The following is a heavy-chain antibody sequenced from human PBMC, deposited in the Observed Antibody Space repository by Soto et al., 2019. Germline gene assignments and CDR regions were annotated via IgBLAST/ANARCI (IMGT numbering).Heavy chain of an antibody. J-gene: IGHJ3*01. CDR1: GGSISTGGFY. CDR3: AQAVVFTGGDAFDV. CDR2: IFYSGRT. D-gene: IGHD1-1*01. V-gene: IGHV4-31*03. Sequence: QVQLRESGPGLVKPSQTLSLTCTVSGGSISTGGFYWDLIRQYPGKGLEWIGSIFYSGRTSDNPPLTSRVTMSIEASKNRFSLRLSSVTAADTAVYYCAQAVVFTGGDAFDVWGQGRLVTVSS.